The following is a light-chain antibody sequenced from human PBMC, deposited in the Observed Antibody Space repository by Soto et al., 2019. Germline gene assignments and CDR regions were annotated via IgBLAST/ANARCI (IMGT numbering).Light chain of an antibody. CDR1: QSVTNW. V-gene: IGKV1-5*01. CDR3: QQYTAYPYT. Sequence: DIQMTQSPSTLSASVGDRVTITCRASQSVTNWLAWYQQKPGKAPNLLIYDASRLQSGIPSRFSGSGSGTEFTLTSSSLQPDDFATYSCQQYTAYPYTFGRGTKLEIK. J-gene: IGKJ2*01. CDR2: DAS.